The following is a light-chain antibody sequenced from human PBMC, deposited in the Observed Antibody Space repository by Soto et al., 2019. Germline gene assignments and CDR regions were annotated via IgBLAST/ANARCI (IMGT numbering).Light chain of an antibody. Sequence: QSVLTQSPSASASLGASVKLTCTLSGGHSSYAIAWHQKQPGKGPRYLMDLNNDGSHTKGDGIPDRFSGSSSGADRFLIISSLQSEDEADYYCQTWGTGFQFFGGGTKLTVL. V-gene: IGLV4-69*01. CDR3: QTWGTGFQF. CDR2: LNNDGSH. CDR1: GGHSSYA. J-gene: IGLJ2*01.